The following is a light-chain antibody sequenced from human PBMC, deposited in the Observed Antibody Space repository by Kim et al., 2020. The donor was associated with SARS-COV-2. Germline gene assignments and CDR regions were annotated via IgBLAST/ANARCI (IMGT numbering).Light chain of an antibody. CDR2: LDN. CDR1: EIGRKS. J-gene: IGLJ2*01. CDR3: QVWHSSSEPVV. V-gene: IGLV3-21*04. Sequence: SYELTQPPSVSVAPGKTANITCGGNEIGRKSVHWYQQRPGQAPVVVMYLDNDRPSGIPERFSGSNFGNTATLTISRVEAGDEADYYCQVWHSSSEPVVFGGGTQLTVL.